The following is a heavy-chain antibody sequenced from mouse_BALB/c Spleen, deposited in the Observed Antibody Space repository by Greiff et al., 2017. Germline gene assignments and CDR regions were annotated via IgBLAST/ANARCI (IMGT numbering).Heavy chain of an antibody. J-gene: IGHJ1*01. V-gene: IGHV14-3*02. Sequence: VQLKQSGAELVKPGASVKLSCTASGFNIKDTYMHWVKQRPEQGLEWIGRIDPANGNTKYDPKFQGKATITADTSSNTAYLQLSSLTSEDTAVYYCAREYYYGSSYWYFDVWGAGTTVTVSS. CDR1: GFNIKDTY. CDR2: IDPANGNT. D-gene: IGHD1-1*01. CDR3: AREYYYGSSYWYFDV.